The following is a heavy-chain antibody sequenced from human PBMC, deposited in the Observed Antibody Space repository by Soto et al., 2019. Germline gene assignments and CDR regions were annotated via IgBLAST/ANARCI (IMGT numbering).Heavy chain of an antibody. J-gene: IGHJ6*02. Sequence: SESLSVTCTVCGASIISYYWSWIRQPAGKGLEWIGRIYTSGSTNYNPSLKSRVTLSVDTSKNQFSLKLSSVTAADTAVYYCARDLVGIVATDETYGMDVWGQGTTVT. CDR2: IYTSGST. CDR3: ARDLVGIVATDETYGMDV. CDR1: GASIISYY. V-gene: IGHV4-4*07. D-gene: IGHD5-12*01.